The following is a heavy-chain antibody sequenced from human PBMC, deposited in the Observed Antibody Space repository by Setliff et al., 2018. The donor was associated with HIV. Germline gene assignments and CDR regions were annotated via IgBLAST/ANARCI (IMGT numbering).Heavy chain of an antibody. J-gene: IGHJ4*02. V-gene: IGHV3-7*05. CDR3: ANMQWASNAWYSFDY. CDR2: IQQHGSEI. CDR1: GYTFSSYW. D-gene: IGHD6-19*01. Sequence: PGGSLRLSCAASGYTFSSYWMAWVRQCPGKGLEWVANIQQHGSEIQYVASVEGRFTISRDNAKNSLYLQMNSLRAEDTAVYYCANMQWASNAWYSFDYWGQGALVTVSS.